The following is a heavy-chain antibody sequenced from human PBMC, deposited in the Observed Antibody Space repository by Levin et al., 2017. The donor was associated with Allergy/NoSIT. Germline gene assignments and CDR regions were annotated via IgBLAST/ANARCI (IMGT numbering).Heavy chain of an antibody. J-gene: IGHJ4*02. CDR3: ARVVPQYYGDDGGFDY. Sequence: ASVKVSCKASGYTFTGYYMHWVRQAPGQGLEWMGWINPNSGGTNYAQKFQGRVTMTRDTSISTAYMELSRLRSDDTAVYYCARVVPQYYGDDGGFDYWGQGTLVTVSS. V-gene: IGHV1-2*02. D-gene: IGHD4-17*01. CDR2: INPNSGGT. CDR1: GYTFTGYY.